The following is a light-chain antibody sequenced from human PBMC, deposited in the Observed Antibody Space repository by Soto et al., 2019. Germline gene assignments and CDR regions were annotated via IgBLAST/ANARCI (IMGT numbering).Light chain of an antibody. CDR1: QSISSW. V-gene: IGKV1-5*03. J-gene: IGKJ1*01. CDR3: QQYNSYSRWT. CDR2: KAS. Sequence: DIQMTQSPSTLSASVGDRVTITCRASQSISSWLAWYQQKPGKAPKLLIYKASSLERGVPSRFSGSGSGTEFTLTISRLQPDDFATYSCQQYNSYSRWTFGQGTKVEIK.